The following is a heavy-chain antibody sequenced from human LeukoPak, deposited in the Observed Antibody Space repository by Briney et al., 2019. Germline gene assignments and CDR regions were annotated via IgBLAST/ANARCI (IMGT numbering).Heavy chain of an antibody. D-gene: IGHD3-22*01. CDR1: GFTFSSYG. CDR3: ASGTAGPGITMIVDIYFRH. V-gene: IGHV3-33*01. J-gene: IGHJ1*01. CDR2: IWYDGSNK. Sequence: GGSLRLSCAASGFTFSSYGMHWVRQAPGKGLEWVAVIWYDGSNKYYADSVKGRFTISRDNSKNTLYLQMNSLRAEDTAVYYCASGTAGPGITMIVDIYFRHWGQGTLVTVSS.